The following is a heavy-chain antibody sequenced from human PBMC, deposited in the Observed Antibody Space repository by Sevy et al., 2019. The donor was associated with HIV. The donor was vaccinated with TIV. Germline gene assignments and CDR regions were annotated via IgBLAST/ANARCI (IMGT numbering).Heavy chain of an antibody. CDR1: GFTFSSYG. J-gene: IGHJ6*02. CDR2: IWYDGSNK. Sequence: GGSLRLSCAASGFTFSSYGMHWVRQAPGKGLEWVAVIWYDGSNKYYADSVKGRFTISRDKSKNTLYLQMNSLRAEDTAVYYCARDALPNSGSDVAGPVYYYYGMDVWGQGTTVTVSS. D-gene: IGHD1-26*01. CDR3: ARDALPNSGSDVAGPVYYYYGMDV. V-gene: IGHV3-33*01.